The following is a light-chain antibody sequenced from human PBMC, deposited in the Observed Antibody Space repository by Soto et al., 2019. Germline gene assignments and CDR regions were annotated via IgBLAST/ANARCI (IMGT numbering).Light chain of an antibody. V-gene: IGKV3-20*01. CDR1: QTVGSSF. CDR3: QQYGGSPT. J-gene: IGKJ1*01. Sequence: EIVLTQSPGTLSLSPGERATLSCRASQTVGSSFLAWFQHKPGQAPRLLIYGASSRATGIPDRFSGSGSGTDFTLTISRLEPEDFAVYYCQQYGGSPTFGQGTKVDIK. CDR2: GAS.